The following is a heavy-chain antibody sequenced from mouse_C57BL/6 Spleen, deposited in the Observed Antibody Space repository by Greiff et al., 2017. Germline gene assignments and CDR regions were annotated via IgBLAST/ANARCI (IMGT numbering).Heavy chain of an antibody. D-gene: IGHD1-1*01. CDR3: TRGYGSREADYFDY. CDR1: GYTFTDYE. Sequence: QVQLQQSGAELVRPGASVTLSCKASGYTFTDYEMHWVKQTPVHGLEWIGAIDPETGGTAYNQKFKGKAILTADKSSSTAYMELRSLTSEDSAVYYCTRGYGSREADYFDYWGQGTTLTVSS. CDR2: IDPETGGT. V-gene: IGHV1-15*01. J-gene: IGHJ2*01.